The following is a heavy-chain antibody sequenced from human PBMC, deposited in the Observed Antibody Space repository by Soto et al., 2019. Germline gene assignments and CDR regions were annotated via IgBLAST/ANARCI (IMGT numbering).Heavy chain of an antibody. CDR1: GGSSSGYY. V-gene: IGHV4-34*01. D-gene: IGHD3-10*01. Sequence: QVPLQQWGAGLLKPSETLSLTCGVYGGSSSGYYWSWIRQPPGKGLEWIGEVNHSGSTNYNPSLKSRVTISVDTSKNQFSLKLSSVTAADTALYYCARKYLPYYGSGSPYGMDVWGQGTTVTVSS. CDR3: ARKYLPYYGSGSPYGMDV. CDR2: VNHSGST. J-gene: IGHJ6*02.